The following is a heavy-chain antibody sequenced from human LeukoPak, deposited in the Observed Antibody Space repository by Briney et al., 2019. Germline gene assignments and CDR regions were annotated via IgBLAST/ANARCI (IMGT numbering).Heavy chain of an antibody. CDR3: ARLGETHWYFDL. V-gene: IGHV4-39*01. Sequence: PSETLSLTCTVSGGSISSTSYYWGWIRQPPGKGLEWIGSIYYSGSTYYNPSLKSRVTISVDTSKNQSSLKLSSVTAADTTVYYCARLGETHWYFDLWGRGTLVTVSS. J-gene: IGHJ2*01. CDR1: GGSISSTSYY. CDR2: IYYSGST.